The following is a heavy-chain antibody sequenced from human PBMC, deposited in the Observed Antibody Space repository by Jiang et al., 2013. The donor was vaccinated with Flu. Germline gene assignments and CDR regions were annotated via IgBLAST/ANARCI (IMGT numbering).Heavy chain of an antibody. Sequence: GAEVKKPGSSVKVSCKASGGTFSSYTISWVRQAPGQGLEWMGRIIPILGIANYAQKFQGRVTITADKSTSTAYMELSSLRSEDTAVYYCAREVGGDNYFDYVGPGNPGPPSP. J-gene: IGHJ4*02. CDR3: AREVGGDNYFDY. CDR1: GGTFSSYT. CDR2: IIPILGIA. D-gene: IGHD3-3*01. V-gene: IGHV1-69*04.